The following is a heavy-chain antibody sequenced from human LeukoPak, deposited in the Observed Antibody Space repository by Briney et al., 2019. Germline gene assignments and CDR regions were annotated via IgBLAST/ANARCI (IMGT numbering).Heavy chain of an antibody. CDR1: GFTFSSYA. CDR3: AIDPNWGTHS. D-gene: IGHD7-27*01. CDR2: ISYDGSNK. V-gene: IGHV3-30*04. J-gene: IGHJ4*02. Sequence: GGSLRLSCAASGFTFSSYAMHWVRQAPGKGLEWVAVISYDGSNKYYADSVKGRFTISRDNSKNTLYLQMNSLRVEDTAVYYCAIDPNWGTHSWGQGVLVTVSS.